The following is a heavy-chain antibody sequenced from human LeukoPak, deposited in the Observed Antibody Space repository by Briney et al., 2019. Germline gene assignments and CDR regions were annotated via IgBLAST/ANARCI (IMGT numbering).Heavy chain of an antibody. Sequence: GGSLRLSCAASGFTFSSYAMSWVRQAPGKGLEWVSAISGSGGSTYYADSVKGRFTISRDNSKNTLYLQMNSLRAEDTAVYYCAKVGGYSSSWYSAFDIWGQGTMVTVSS. CDR1: GFTFSSYA. CDR2: ISGSGGST. J-gene: IGHJ3*02. CDR3: AKVGGYSSSWYSAFDI. V-gene: IGHV3-23*01. D-gene: IGHD6-13*01.